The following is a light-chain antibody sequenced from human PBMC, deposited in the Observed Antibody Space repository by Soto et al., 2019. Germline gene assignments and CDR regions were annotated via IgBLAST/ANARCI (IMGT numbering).Light chain of an antibody. Sequence: QSVLTQPPSASGTAGQVVTISCSGGDXIIGSNSVYWYQHLPRMAPKLLIYYNNQRPSGVPDRFSGSRSGTSASLAIVGLRSEDEAVYYCAAWDASLSACVFGNGTKVTVL. CDR2: YNN. J-gene: IGLJ1*01. CDR1: DXIIGSNS. V-gene: IGLV1-47*02. CDR3: AAWDASLSACV.